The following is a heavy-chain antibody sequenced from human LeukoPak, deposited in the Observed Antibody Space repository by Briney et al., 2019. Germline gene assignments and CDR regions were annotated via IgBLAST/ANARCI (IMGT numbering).Heavy chain of an antibody. CDR2: IYYSGST. Sequence: SETLSLTCTVSGGSISSYYWSWIRQPPGKGLEWIGYIYYSGSTNYNPSLKSRVTISVDTSKNQFSLRLTSVTAADTAVYYCARYSTSWDYWGQGTLVTVSS. V-gene: IGHV4-59*01. CDR3: ARYSTSWDY. D-gene: IGHD2-2*01. CDR1: GGSISSYY. J-gene: IGHJ4*02.